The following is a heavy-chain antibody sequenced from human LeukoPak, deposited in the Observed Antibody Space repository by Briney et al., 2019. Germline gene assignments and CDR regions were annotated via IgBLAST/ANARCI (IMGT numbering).Heavy chain of an antibody. Sequence: GGSLRLSCAASGFTFSNAWMSWVRQAPGKGLEWVGRIKSKTDGGTTDYAAPVKGRFTISRDDSKSTLYLQMNSLKTEDTAVYYCTTYYYDSSGYYYVSGSYWGQGTLVTVSS. D-gene: IGHD3-22*01. CDR2: IKSKTDGGTT. CDR3: TTYYYDSSGYYYVSGSY. V-gene: IGHV3-15*01. CDR1: GFTFSNAW. J-gene: IGHJ4*02.